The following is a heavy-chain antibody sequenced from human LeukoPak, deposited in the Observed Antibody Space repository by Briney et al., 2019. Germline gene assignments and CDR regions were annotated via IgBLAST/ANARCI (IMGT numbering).Heavy chain of an antibody. CDR3: AAGLQRGY. CDR2: IKQDGSEK. J-gene: IGHJ4*02. D-gene: IGHD4-4*01. Sequence: GGSLRLSCVASGFTFSNYWMSWVRQAPGKGLEWVANIKQDGSEKYYVDSVKGRFTISRDNAKNSLYLQLNSLRAEDTAVYYCAAGLQRGYWGQGTLVTVSS. V-gene: IGHV3-7*01. CDR1: GFTFSNYW.